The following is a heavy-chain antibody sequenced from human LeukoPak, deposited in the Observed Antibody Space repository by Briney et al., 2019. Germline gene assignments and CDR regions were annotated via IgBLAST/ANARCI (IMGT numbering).Heavy chain of an antibody. CDR3: ARPLLGYSSSLGMYYFDY. CDR1: GGSITSSTYY. V-gene: IGHV4-39*01. D-gene: IGHD6-13*01. J-gene: IGHJ4*02. Sequence: SETLSLTCTVSGGSITSSTYYWGWIRQPPGKGLEWIGSIYYSGSTSYNPSLKSRVTISVDTSKNQFSLKLSSVTAADTAVYYCARPLLGYSSSLGMYYFDYWGQGTLVTVSS. CDR2: IYYSGST.